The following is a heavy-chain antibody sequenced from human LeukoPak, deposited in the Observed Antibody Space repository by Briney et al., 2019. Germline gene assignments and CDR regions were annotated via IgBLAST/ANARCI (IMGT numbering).Heavy chain of an antibody. Sequence: SETLSLTCTVSGGSISSYYWSWIRKPPGRGLEWIGYIYYSGSTNYNPSLKSRVTISVDTSKNQFSLKLSSVTAADTAVYYCASGSGSYYGYFDYWGQGTLVTVSS. V-gene: IGHV4-59*01. CDR1: GGSISSYY. CDR2: IYYSGST. CDR3: ASGSGSYYGYFDY. D-gene: IGHD3-10*01. J-gene: IGHJ4*02.